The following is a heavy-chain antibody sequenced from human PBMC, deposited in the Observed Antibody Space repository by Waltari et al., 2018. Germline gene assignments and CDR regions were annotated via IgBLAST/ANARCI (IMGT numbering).Heavy chain of an antibody. CDR1: GGSISSYY. Sequence: QVQLQESGPGLVKPSETLSLTCTVSGGSISSYYWSWIRQPAGKGLEWIGRIYTSGSTNYNPSLKSRVTMSVDTSKNQFSLKLSSVTAADTAVYYCARYIAAAGTLNWYFDLWGRGTLVTVSS. D-gene: IGHD6-13*01. CDR2: IYTSGST. CDR3: ARYIAAAGTLNWYFDL. V-gene: IGHV4-4*07. J-gene: IGHJ2*01.